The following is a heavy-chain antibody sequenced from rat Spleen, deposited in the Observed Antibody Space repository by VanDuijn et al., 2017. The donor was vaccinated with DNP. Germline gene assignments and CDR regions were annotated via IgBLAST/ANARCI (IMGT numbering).Heavy chain of an antibody. V-gene: IGHV5-27*01. Sequence: EVQLVESGGGLVQPGRSLKLSCAASGFIFSNYDMAWVRQAPTKGLEWVAYISPSGGSTYYRDSVKGRFTISRDNAKSTLYLQMNSLRSEDTATYYCTVTGTGFAYWGQGTLVTVSS. CDR2: ISPSGGST. CDR3: TVTGTGFAY. D-gene: IGHD5-1*01. J-gene: IGHJ3*01. CDR1: GFIFSNYD.